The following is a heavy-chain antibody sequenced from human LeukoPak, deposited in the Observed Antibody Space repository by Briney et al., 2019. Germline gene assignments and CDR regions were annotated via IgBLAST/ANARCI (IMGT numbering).Heavy chain of an antibody. CDR2: ISWNSGSI. CDR1: GFTFDDYA. Sequence: GGSLRLSCAASGFTFDDYAMHCVRQAPGKGLEWVSGISWNSGSIGYADSVKGRFTISRDNAKNSLYLQMNSLRAEDMALYYCAKGGGYTNHDAFDIWGQGTMVTVSS. V-gene: IGHV3-9*03. D-gene: IGHD5-12*01. J-gene: IGHJ3*02. CDR3: AKGGGYTNHDAFDI.